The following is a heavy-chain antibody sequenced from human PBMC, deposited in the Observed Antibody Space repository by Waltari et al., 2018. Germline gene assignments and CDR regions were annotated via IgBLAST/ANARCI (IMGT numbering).Heavy chain of an antibody. D-gene: IGHD3-10*01. CDR3: ARAKVDRGGAFDI. CDR1: GFTFSSYS. V-gene: IGHV3-48*04. J-gene: IGHJ3*02. CDR2: ISSSSSTI. Sequence: SCAASGFTFSSYSMNWVRQAPGKGLEWVSYISSSSSTIYYADSVKGRFTISRDNAKNSLYLQMNSLRAEDTAVYYCARAKVDRGGAFDIWGQGTMVTVSS.